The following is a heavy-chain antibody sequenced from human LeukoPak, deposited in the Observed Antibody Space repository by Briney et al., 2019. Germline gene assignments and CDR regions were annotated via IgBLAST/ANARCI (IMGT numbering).Heavy chain of an antibody. CDR3: ARGPSGYHNT. V-gene: IGHV3-21*01. D-gene: IGHD5-12*01. CDR2: ISSNSNFI. Sequence: PGGSLRLSCAASGFTFSSYSMNWVRQAPGKGLEWVSSISSNSNFIYYADSVKGRFNISRDNSKNTLYLQMNSLRAEDTAVYYCARGPSGYHNTGGQGTLVTVSS. CDR1: GFTFSSYS. J-gene: IGHJ4*02.